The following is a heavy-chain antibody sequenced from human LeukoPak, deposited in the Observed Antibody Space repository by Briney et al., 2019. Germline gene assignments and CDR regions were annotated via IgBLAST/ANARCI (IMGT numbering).Heavy chain of an antibody. Sequence: GASVKVSCKASGGTFSSYAISWVRQAPGQGLEWMGGIIPIFGTANYAQKFQGRVTITADESTSTAYMELSSLRSEDTAVYYCARDGERYDFWSGYNPPSPAYYYYMDVWGKGTTVTVSS. CDR3: ARDGERYDFWSGYNPPSPAYYYYMDV. J-gene: IGHJ6*03. CDR2: IIPIFGTA. CDR1: GGTFSSYA. D-gene: IGHD3-3*01. V-gene: IGHV1-69*13.